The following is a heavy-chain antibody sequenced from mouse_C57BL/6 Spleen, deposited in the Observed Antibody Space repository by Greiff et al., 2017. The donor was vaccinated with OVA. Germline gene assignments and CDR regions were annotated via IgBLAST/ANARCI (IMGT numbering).Heavy chain of an antibody. V-gene: IGHV1-55*01. D-gene: IGHD2-4*01. Sequence: QVQLQQPGAELVKPGASVKMSCKASGYTFTSYWITWVKQRPGQGLEWIGDIYPGSGSTNYNEKFKSKATLTVDTSSSTAYMQLIILTSEDSAVYYCATHYDYDVDWYFGVWGTGTTVTVSS. CDR2: IYPGSGST. CDR3: ATHYDYDVDWYFGV. CDR1: GYTFTSYW. J-gene: IGHJ1*03.